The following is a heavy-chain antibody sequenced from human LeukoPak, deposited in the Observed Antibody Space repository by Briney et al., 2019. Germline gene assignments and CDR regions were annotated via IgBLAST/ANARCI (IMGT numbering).Heavy chain of an antibody. D-gene: IGHD3-22*01. CDR3: ARDHDYDTDDY. J-gene: IGHJ4*02. CDR2: ISANNGDT. V-gene: IGHV1-18*01. Sequence: ASVKVSCKASGYTFTSYGISWVRQAPGQGLEWMGWISANNGDTDYSQRLQDRVTMTIDTSTSTAYMELRSLRSDDTAVYYCARDHDYDTDDYWGQGTLVTVSS. CDR1: GYTFTSYG.